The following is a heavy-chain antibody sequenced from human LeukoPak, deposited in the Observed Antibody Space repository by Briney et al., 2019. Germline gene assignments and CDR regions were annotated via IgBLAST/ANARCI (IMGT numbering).Heavy chain of an antibody. CDR2: IRQDGGAK. Sequence: PGGSLRLSCTASGFIFNDFWMSWVRQAPGEGLEWVANIRQDGGAKNYVDSVKGRFTISRDNAKKSLYLQMNSLRAEDTAVYYCAREGGIAVAAGVDYWGQGTLVTVSS. J-gene: IGHJ4*02. V-gene: IGHV3-7*01. D-gene: IGHD6-19*01. CDR1: GFIFNDFW. CDR3: AREGGIAVAAGVDY.